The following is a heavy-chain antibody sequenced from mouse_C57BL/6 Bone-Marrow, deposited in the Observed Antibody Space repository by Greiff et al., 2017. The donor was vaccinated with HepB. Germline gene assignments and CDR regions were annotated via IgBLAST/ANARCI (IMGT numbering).Heavy chain of an antibody. V-gene: IGHV6-3*01. D-gene: IGHD2-4*01. Sequence: EVKVEESGGGLVQPGGSMKLSCVASGFTFSNYWMNWVRQSPEKGLEWVAQIRLKSDNYATHYAESVKGRFTISRDDSKSSVYLQMNNLRAEDTGIYYCTASTMITTRLYYYAMDYWGQGTSVTVSS. J-gene: IGHJ4*01. CDR2: IRLKSDNYAT. CDR3: TASTMITTRLYYYAMDY. CDR1: GFTFSNYW.